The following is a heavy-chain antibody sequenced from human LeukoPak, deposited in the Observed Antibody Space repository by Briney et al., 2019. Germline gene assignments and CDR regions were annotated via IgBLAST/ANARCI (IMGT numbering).Heavy chain of an antibody. Sequence: PGGSLRLSCAASGFTFSSYGMHWVRQPPGKGLDWVAVISYDGSNKYYADSVKGRFTISRDNSKNTLYLQMNSLRAEDTAVYYCANSWSANYYNPGLLYFDYWGQGTLVTVSS. CDR1: GFTFSSYG. CDR3: ANSWSANYYNPGLLYFDY. D-gene: IGHD3-10*01. CDR2: ISYDGSNK. J-gene: IGHJ4*02. V-gene: IGHV3-30*18.